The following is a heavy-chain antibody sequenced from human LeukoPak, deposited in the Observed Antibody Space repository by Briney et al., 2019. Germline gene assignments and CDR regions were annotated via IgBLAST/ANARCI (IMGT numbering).Heavy chain of an antibody. CDR2: IHYSGST. J-gene: IGHJ4*02. Sequence: SETLSLTCTVSGDSISSSSYFWGWVCPPPGTGLEWIGSIHYSGSTYYIPSLKRRVTISVDTSKNQFSLKLSSVTAADTAVYYCARLRPEIYWGQGTLVSVSS. CDR1: GDSISSSSYF. CDR3: ARLRPEIY. D-gene: IGHD5-24*01. V-gene: IGHV4-39*01.